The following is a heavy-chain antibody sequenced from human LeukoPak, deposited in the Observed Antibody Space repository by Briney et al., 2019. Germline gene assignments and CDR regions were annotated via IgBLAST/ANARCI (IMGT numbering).Heavy chain of an antibody. J-gene: IGHJ4*02. D-gene: IGHD6-13*01. CDR1: GFSLSRFG. CDR3: ARGRGSWYGVYFDY. Sequence: PGGSLRLSCVASGFSLSRFGMHWVRQAPGKGLEWVSSISGSSYYIYYADSVKGRFTISRDNAKNSLYLQMNSLRTEDTAVYYCARGRGSWYGVYFDYWGQGTLVTVSS. V-gene: IGHV3-21*01. CDR2: ISGSSYYI.